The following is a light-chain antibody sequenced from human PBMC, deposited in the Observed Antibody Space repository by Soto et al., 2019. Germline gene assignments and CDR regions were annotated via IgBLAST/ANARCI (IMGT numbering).Light chain of an antibody. J-gene: IGLJ3*02. Sequence: QSALTQSPSASASPGQSGTISCTGSSGDIGAYNYVSWYQQHPGKAPKLIIYEVNKRPSSVPDRFSGSKSGITASLTVSGLQADDEAEYYCGAHAGSNTWVFGGGTNVTV. CDR1: SGDIGAYNY. CDR2: EVN. CDR3: GAHAGSNTWV. V-gene: IGLV2-8*01.